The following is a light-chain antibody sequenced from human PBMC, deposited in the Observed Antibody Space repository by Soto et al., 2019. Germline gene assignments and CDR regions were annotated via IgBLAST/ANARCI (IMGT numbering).Light chain of an antibody. J-gene: IGKJ5*01. CDR3: QQYHIWPLT. CDR2: GAS. V-gene: IGKV3-15*01. CDR1: QSVSSN. Sequence: EIVMTQSPATLSVSPGERATLSCRASQSVSSNYLAWYQQKPGQGPRLLIYGASTRAAGIPARFSGSGSGTEFTLTISSLQSEDFAVYYCQQYHIWPLTFGQGTRLEIK.